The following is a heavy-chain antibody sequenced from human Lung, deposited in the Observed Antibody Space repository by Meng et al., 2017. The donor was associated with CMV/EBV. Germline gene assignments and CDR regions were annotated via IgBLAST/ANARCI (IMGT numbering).Heavy chain of an antibody. D-gene: IGHD2-2*01. CDR2: INSNSDDT. CDR1: GYTFTGYY. V-gene: IGHV1-2*06. J-gene: IGHJ5*02. Sequence: SGYTFTGYYIPWVRQAPGQGLEWMGRINSNSDDTNYAQNFQDRLTMTRDTSISTVYMELTRLTSDDTAVYYCARGGVLLPAGKSWFDHWGLGTLVTVSS. CDR3: ARGGVLLPAGKSWFDH.